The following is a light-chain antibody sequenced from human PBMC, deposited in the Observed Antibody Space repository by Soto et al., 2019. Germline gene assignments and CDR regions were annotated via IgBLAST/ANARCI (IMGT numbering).Light chain of an antibody. J-gene: IGLJ2*01. CDR3: SSYTTSSTRV. V-gene: IGLV2-14*01. Sequence: QSALTQPASVSGSPGQSITISCTGTSSDVGGYHSVSWYQQHPGIAPKLMIYEVSNRPSGVSNRFSGSKSGNTACLTISGLQAEDEADYYCSSYTTSSTRVFGGGTKLTVL. CDR1: SSDVGGYHS. CDR2: EVS.